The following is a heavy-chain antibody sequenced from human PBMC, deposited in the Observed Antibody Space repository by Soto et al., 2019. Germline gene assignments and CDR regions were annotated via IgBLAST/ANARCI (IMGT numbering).Heavy chain of an antibody. D-gene: IGHD6-13*01. V-gene: IGHV1-3*01. CDR2: INAGNGNT. CDR3: ARDRGGYSSSWYEGYYFDY. J-gene: IGHJ4*02. CDR1: GYTFTSYA. Sequence: ASVKVSCKASGYTFTSYAMHWVRQAPGQRLEWMGGINAGNGNTKYSQKFQGRVTITRDTSASTAYMELSSLRSEDTAVYYCARDRGGYSSSWYEGYYFDYWGQGTLVTVSS.